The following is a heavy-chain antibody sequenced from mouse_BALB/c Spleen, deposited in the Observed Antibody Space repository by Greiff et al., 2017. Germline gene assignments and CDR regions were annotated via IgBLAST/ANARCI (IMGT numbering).Heavy chain of an antibody. J-gene: IGHJ3*01. CDR1: GFTFSSFG. D-gene: IGHD1-1*01. CDR2: ISSGSSTI. V-gene: IGHV5-17*02. CDR3: ARDGSSQFAY. Sequence: EVQRVESGGGLVQPGGSRKLSCAASGFTFSSFGMHWVRQAPEKGLEWVAYISSGSSTIYYADTVKGRFTISRDNPKNTLFLQMTSLRSEDTAMYYCARDGSSQFAYWGQGTLVTVSA.